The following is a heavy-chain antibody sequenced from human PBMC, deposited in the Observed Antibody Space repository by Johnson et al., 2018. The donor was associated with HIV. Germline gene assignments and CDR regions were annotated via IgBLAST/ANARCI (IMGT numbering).Heavy chain of an antibody. J-gene: IGHJ3*02. CDR1: GFTFSSYG. Sequence: QVQLLESGGGVVQPGRSLRLSCAASGFTFSSYGLHWVRQAPGKGLAWVAVIYSGGSTYYADSVKGRFTISRDNSKNTLYLQMNSLRAEDTAVYYCAKERGRGGDAFDIWGQGTMVTVSS. D-gene: IGHD3-10*01. V-gene: IGHV3-NL1*01. CDR3: AKERGRGGDAFDI. CDR2: IYSGGST.